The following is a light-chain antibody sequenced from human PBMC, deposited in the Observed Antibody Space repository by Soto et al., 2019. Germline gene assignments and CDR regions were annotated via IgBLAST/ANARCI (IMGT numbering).Light chain of an antibody. CDR3: QQSFSISYT. CDR1: PYISSH. Sequence: DSHMTQSPSSLSALIGARVTITCRTSPYISSHLNWYHQKPVKAPNLLIYAASSLLSGVPSGFSGSGSGTDFTLTITSLQTDDFANYYFQQSFSISYTFGQGTKLQI. CDR2: AAS. V-gene: IGKV1-39*01. J-gene: IGKJ2*01.